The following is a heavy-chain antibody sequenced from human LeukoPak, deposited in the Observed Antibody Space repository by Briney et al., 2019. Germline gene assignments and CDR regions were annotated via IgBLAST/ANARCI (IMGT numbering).Heavy chain of an antibody. CDR1: GYTFTSYG. D-gene: IGHD2-2*01. J-gene: IGHJ4*02. CDR3: ARDFEYQLLSPFDY. V-gene: IGHV1-18*01. Sequence: ASVKVSFKASGYTFTSYGISWVRQAPGQGLEWMGWISAYNGNTNYAQKLQGRVTMTTDTSTSTAYMELRSLRSDDTAVYYCARDFEYQLLSPFDYWGQGTLVTVSS. CDR2: ISAYNGNT.